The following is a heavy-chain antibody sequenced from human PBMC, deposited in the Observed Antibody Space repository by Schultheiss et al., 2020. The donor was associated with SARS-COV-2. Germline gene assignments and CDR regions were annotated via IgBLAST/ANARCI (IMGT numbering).Heavy chain of an antibody. CDR3: ARGLGYCSGGSCYPTYYYGMDV. CDR1: GYSISSGYY. V-gene: IGHV4-38-2*01. J-gene: IGHJ6*02. D-gene: IGHD2-15*01. CDR2: IYYSGST. Sequence: SETLSLTCAVSGYSISSGYYWGWIRQPPGKGLEWIGYIYYSGSTNYNPSLKSRVTISVDTSKNQFSLKLSSVTAADTAVYYCARGLGYCSGGSCYPTYYYGMDVWGQGTTVTVSS.